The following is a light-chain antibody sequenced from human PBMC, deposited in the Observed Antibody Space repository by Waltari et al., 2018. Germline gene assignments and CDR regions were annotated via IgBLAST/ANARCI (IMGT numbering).Light chain of an antibody. CDR3: QQYGSSPPMYT. Sequence: GTLSLSPGERATLSCRASQSVSSSYLAWYQQKPCQAPRLLIYGASSRATGIPDRFSGSGSGTDFTLTISRLEPEDFAVYYCQQYGSSPPMYTFGQGTKLEIK. CDR2: GAS. J-gene: IGKJ2*01. CDR1: QSVSSSY. V-gene: IGKV3-20*01.